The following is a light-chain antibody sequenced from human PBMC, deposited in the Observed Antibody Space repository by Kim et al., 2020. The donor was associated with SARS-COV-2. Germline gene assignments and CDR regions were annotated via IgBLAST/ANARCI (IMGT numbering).Light chain of an antibody. CDR3: QQYNSYPYT. V-gene: IGKV1-16*02. J-gene: IGKJ2*01. Sequence: DIQMTQSPSSLSASVGDRVTITCRASHGISNYLAWFQQKSGKPPKSLIYAASSLQSGVPSKFSGSGSGRDFTLTISSLQPEDFATYYCQQYNSYPYTFGQGTKLEI. CDR1: HGISNY. CDR2: AAS.